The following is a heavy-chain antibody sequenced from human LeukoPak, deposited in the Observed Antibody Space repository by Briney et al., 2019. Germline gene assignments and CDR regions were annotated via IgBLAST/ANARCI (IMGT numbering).Heavy chain of an antibody. CDR1: GGSISSYY. Sequence: SETLSLTCTVSGGSISSYYWSWIRQPAGKGLEWIGRIYTSGSTNYNPSLKSRVTMSVDTSKNQFSLKLSSVTAADTAVYYCARQPAYIVVVVAATVYFDYWGQGTLVTVSS. J-gene: IGHJ4*02. V-gene: IGHV4-4*07. D-gene: IGHD2-15*01. CDR2: IYTSGST. CDR3: ARQPAYIVVVVAATVYFDY.